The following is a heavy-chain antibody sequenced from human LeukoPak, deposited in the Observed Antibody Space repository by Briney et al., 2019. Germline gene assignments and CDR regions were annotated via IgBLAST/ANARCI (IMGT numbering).Heavy chain of an antibody. J-gene: IGHJ6*03. D-gene: IGHD5-18*01. Sequence: SETLSLTCTVSGGSISSSSYYWSWIRQPAGKGLEWIGRIYTSGSTNYNPSLKSRVTMSVDTSKNQFSLKLSSVTAADTAVYYCARDGGYSYGLAGYYYMDVWGKGTTVTVSS. CDR2: IYTSGST. V-gene: IGHV4-61*02. CDR1: GGSISSSSYY. CDR3: ARDGGYSYGLAGYYYMDV.